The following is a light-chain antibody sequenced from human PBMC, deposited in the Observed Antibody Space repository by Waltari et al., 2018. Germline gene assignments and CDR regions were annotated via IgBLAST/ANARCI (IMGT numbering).Light chain of an antibody. Sequence: QLELTQSPSASASLGASVKLTCTLSSGHITNVVAWHQQQPQKGPRYLMKVNSDGSHSRGDEIPDRFSGSSSGAERDLTISSLQSEEEADYYCQTGGHGTWVFGGGTKLTVL. CDR1: SGHITNV. CDR2: VNSDGSH. CDR3: QTGGHGTWV. V-gene: IGLV4-69*01. J-gene: IGLJ3*02.